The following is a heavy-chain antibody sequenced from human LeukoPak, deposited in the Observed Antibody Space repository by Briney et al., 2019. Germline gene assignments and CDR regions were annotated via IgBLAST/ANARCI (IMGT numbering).Heavy chain of an antibody. D-gene: IGHD4-17*01. V-gene: IGHV4-31*03. CDR1: GGSISSGGYY. J-gene: IGHJ5*02. CDR3: AKAPTVTTGDWFDP. CDR2: IYYSGST. Sequence: SQTLSLTCTVSGGSISSGGYYWSWIRQHPGKGLEWIGYIYYSGSTYYNPSLKSRVTISVDTSKNQFSLKLSPVTAADTAVYYCAKAPTVTTGDWFDPWGQGTLVTVSS.